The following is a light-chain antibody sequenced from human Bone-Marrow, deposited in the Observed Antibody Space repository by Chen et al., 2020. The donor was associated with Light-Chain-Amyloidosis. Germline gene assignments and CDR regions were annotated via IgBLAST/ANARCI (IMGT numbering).Light chain of an antibody. CDR2: DVS. J-gene: IGLJ3*02. CDR3: SSYTSSSPWV. CDR1: SSDVGGYNY. Sequence: QSPLTHPPSVSGSPGQSITLSCTGTSSDVGGYNYVSWYQQHPGKAPKLMIYDVSNRPSGVSNRFSGSKSGNTASLTISGLQAEDEADYYCSSYTSSSPWVFGGGTKLTVL. V-gene: IGLV2-14*01.